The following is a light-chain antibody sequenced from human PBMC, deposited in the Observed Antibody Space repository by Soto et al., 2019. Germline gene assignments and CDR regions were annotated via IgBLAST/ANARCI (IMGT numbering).Light chain of an antibody. J-gene: IGKJ1*01. CDR2: DAS. CDR3: QQYDNWPPWT. CDR1: QGVNTN. V-gene: IGKV3-15*01. Sequence: IVMTQSPATLSVSPGEGATLSCWASQGVNTNLAWYQQKPGQAPRLVIYDASTRATGIPARFSGSGSGTYFTLTISSLQSEDFAVYYCQQYDNWPPWTFGQGTKVEV.